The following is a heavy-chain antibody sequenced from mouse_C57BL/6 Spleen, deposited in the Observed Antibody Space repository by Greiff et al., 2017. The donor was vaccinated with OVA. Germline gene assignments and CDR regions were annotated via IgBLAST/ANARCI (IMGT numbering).Heavy chain of an antibody. D-gene: IGHD3-1*01. J-gene: IGHJ2*01. CDR1: GFTFSSYA. Sequence: EVKLVESGGGLVKPGGSLKLSCAASGFTFSSYAMSWVRQTPEKRLEWVATISDGGSYTYYPDNVKGRFTISRDNAKNNLYLQMSHLKSEDTAMYYCARDRGSREYFDYWGQGTTLTVSS. V-gene: IGHV5-4*01. CDR2: ISDGGSYT. CDR3: ARDRGSREYFDY.